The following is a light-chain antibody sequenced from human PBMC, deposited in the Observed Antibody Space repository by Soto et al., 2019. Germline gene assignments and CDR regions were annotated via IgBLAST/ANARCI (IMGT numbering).Light chain of an antibody. CDR1: SSDVGDYDY. J-gene: IGLJ3*02. CDR3: CSYAGSYTWV. CDR2: DVS. Sequence: QSALTQPRSVSGSPGQSVTISCTGTSSDVGDYDYVSWYQQHPDKAPKFMIYDVSNRPSGVPDRFSGSKSGNTASLTISGLQADDEADYYCCSYAGSYTWVFGGGTQLTVL. V-gene: IGLV2-11*01.